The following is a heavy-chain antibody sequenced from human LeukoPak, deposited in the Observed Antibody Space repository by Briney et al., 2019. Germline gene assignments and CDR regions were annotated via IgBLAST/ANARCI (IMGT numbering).Heavy chain of an antibody. CDR1: GVSISSYY. CDR3: ARDLIAAAGIWDY. Sequence: SETLSLTCTVSGVSISSYYWNWIRQPPGKGLEWIGYISYSGSTKYNPSLKSRVTISVDTSKNQFSLRLSSVTAADTAVYYCARDLIAAAGIWDYWGQGTLSPSPQ. CDR2: ISYSGST. V-gene: IGHV4-59*01. J-gene: IGHJ4*02. D-gene: IGHD6-13*01.